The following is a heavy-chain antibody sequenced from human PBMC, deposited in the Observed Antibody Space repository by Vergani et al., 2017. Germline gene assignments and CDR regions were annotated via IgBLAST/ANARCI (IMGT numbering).Heavy chain of an antibody. CDR1: GGTFSSYA. D-gene: IGHD3-22*01. J-gene: IGHJ4*02. CDR2: IIPILGIA. V-gene: IGHV1-69*09. Sequence: QVQLVQSGAEVKKPGASVKVSCKASGGTFSSYAISWVRQAPGQGLEWMGRIIPILGIANYAQKFQGRVTITADKSTSTAYMELSSLRAEDTAVYYCGKGPLYYYDSSGYFDYWGQGTLVTVSS. CDR3: GKGPLYYYDSSGYFDY.